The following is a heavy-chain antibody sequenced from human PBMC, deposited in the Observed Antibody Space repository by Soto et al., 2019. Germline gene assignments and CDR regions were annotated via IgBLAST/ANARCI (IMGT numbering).Heavy chain of an antibody. Sequence: ASVKVSCKASGYTFTSYYMHWVRQAPGQGLEWMGIINPSGGSTSYAQKFQGRVTMTRDTSTSTVYMELSSLRSEDTAVYYFVILALTAAAIPYWGQGTLVTVSS. J-gene: IGHJ4*02. CDR3: VILALTAAAIPY. CDR2: INPSGGST. CDR1: GYTFTSYY. V-gene: IGHV1-46*01. D-gene: IGHD2-2*02.